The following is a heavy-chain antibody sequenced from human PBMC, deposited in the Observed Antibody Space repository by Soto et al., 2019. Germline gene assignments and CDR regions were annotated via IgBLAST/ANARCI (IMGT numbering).Heavy chain of an antibody. CDR3: ARQGFGALHGRVDV. D-gene: IGHD3-10*01. J-gene: IGHJ6*02. CDR2: VHDSWGP. V-gene: IGHV4-59*08. CDR1: GGSISSYY. Sequence: QVPLQESGPGLVKPSETLSLSCTVSGGSISSYYWSWIRQTPGKGLEWIGYVHDSWGPNYNPSLKSRVAISLDTSKSQISLKLTSVTATDSAVYYCARQGFGALHGRVDVWGQGTTVTVSS.